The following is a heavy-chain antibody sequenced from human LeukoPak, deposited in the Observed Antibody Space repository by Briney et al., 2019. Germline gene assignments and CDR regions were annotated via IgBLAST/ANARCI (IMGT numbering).Heavy chain of an antibody. CDR1: GFSLSTSGVG. J-gene: IGHJ4*02. CDR3: AHVYSSSWYDY. CDR2: IYWNDDK. V-gene: IGHV2-5*01. Sequence: SGPTLVNPTQTLTLTCAFSGFSLSTSGVGVGWIRQPPGKALEWLALIYWNDDKRYSPSLKSRLTITKDTSKNQVVLTMTNVDPVDTATYYCAHVYSSSWYDYWGQGTLVTVSS. D-gene: IGHD6-13*01.